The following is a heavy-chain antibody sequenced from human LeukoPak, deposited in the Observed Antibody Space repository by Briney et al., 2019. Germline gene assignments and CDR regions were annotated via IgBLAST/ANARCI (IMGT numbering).Heavy chain of an antibody. CDR3: ARDDYGDWPPLFDY. D-gene: IGHD4-17*01. V-gene: IGHV3-23*01. J-gene: IGHJ4*02. CDR2: ISRTNGTE. Sequence: GRSLRLSCAASGFTFSTFAINWVRQAPRKWLGWVSFISRTNGTEYYADSVKGRFTISRNNSKNTLYLQINSLRAEDTAQYFCARDDYGDWPPLFDYWGQGTLVTVSS. CDR1: GFTFSTFA.